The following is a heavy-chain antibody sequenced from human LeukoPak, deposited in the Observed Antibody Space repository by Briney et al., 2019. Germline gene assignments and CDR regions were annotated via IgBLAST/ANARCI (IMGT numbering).Heavy chain of an antibody. CDR3: AKAPYDFWSGYYFNP. CDR1: GFTFSSYG. D-gene: IGHD3-3*01. V-gene: IGHV3-23*01. J-gene: IGHJ5*02. CDR2: ISGSGGST. Sequence: GGSLRLSCAASGFTFSSYGMSWVRQAPGKGLEWVSAISGSGGSTYYADSVKGRFTISRDNSKNTLYLQMNSLRAEDTAVYYCAKAPYDFWSGYYFNPWGQGTLVTVSS.